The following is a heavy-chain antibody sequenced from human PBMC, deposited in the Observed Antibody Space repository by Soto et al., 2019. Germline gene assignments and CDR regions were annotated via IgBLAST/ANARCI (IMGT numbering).Heavy chain of an antibody. CDR1: GGSISSYY. D-gene: IGHD4-17*01. Sequence: QVQLQESGPGLVRPSETLSLTCTVSGGSISSYYWSWIRQPPGKGLEWIGYIYYSGSANYNPSLKSRDTISVDTSKNQFSLTLSSATAADTAVYYCARNYGGNVDYWGQGTLVTVSS. CDR2: IYYSGSA. J-gene: IGHJ4*02. V-gene: IGHV4-59*08. CDR3: ARNYGGNVDY.